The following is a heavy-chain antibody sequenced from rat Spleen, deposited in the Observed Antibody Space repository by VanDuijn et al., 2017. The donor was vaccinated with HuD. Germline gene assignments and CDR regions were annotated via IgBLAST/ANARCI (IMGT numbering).Heavy chain of an antibody. Sequence: QVQLKESGPGLVQPSQTLSLTCTVSGFSLTSYHVSWVRQPPGKGLEWMGVIWTGGSTAYNSLLKSRLSITRDISEGQVFLKMNSLQTEDTAAYYCARANRDSYAHFDHWGQGVMVTVSS. CDR3: ARANRDSYAHFDH. CDR2: IWTGGST. CDR1: GFSLTSYH. D-gene: IGHD1-12*01. V-gene: IGHV2-43*01. J-gene: IGHJ2*01.